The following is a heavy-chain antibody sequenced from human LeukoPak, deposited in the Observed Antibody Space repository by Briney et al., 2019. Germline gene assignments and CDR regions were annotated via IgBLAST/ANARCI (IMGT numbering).Heavy chain of an antibody. CDR1: GGSISSGGYY. J-gene: IGHJ5*02. D-gene: IGHD1-1*01. CDR2: IYYSGST. V-gene: IGHV4-31*03. CDR3: ARSPGTLRNWFDP. Sequence: DPSETLSLTCTVSGGSISSGGYYWSWIRQHPGKGLEWIGYIYYSGSTYYNPSLKSRVTISVDTSKNQFSLKLSSVTAADTAVYYCARSPGTLRNWFDPWGQGTLVTVSS.